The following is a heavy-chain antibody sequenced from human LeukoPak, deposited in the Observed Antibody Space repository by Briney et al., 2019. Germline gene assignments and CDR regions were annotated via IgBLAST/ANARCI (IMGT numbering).Heavy chain of an antibody. CDR2: ISGSGGST. Sequence: GGSLRLSCAASGFTFSSYAKSWVRQAPGKGLEGVSAISGSGGSTYYADSVKGRFTISRDNSKNTLYLQMSSLRAEDTAVYYCAKGYSSSWFYYCYYGMDVWGQGTTVTVSS. CDR3: AKGYSSSWFYYCYYGMDV. CDR1: GFTFSSYA. D-gene: IGHD6-13*01. J-gene: IGHJ6*02. V-gene: IGHV3-23*01.